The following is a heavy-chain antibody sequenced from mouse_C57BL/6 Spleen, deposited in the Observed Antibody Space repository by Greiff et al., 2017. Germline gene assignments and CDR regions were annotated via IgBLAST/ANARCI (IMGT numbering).Heavy chain of an antibody. V-gene: IGHV1-80*01. CDR1: GYAFSSYW. J-gene: IGHJ4*01. Sequence: QVQLKESGAELVKPGASVKISCKASGYAFSSYWMNWVKQRPGKGLEWIGQIYPGDGDTNYNGKFKGKATLTADKSSSTAYMQLSSLTSEDSAVYFCARSGDNDYAYAMDYWGQGTSVTVSS. CDR3: ARSGDNDYAYAMDY. D-gene: IGHD2-4*01. CDR2: IYPGDGDT.